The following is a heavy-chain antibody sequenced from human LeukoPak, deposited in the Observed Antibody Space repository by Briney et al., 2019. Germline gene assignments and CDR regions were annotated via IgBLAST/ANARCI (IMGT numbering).Heavy chain of an antibody. Sequence: SETLSLTCTVSGGSISSSSYYWSWIRQHPGKGLEWIGYIYYSGSTYYNPSLKSRVTISVDTSKNQFSLKLSSVTAADTAVYYCARVPVYGSGSLDAFDIWGQGTMVTVSS. CDR3: ARVPVYGSGSLDAFDI. CDR1: GGSISSSSYY. J-gene: IGHJ3*02. D-gene: IGHD3-10*01. CDR2: IYYSGST. V-gene: IGHV4-31*03.